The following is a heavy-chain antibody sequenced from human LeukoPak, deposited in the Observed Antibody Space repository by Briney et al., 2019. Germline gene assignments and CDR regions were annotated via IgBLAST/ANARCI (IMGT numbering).Heavy chain of an antibody. CDR1: GGSISSYY. D-gene: IGHD3-10*01. J-gene: IGHJ6*03. CDR2: IYYNGST. V-gene: IGHV4-59*01. Sequence: SETLSLTCTVSGGSISSYYWSWIRQPPGKGLEWIGYIYYNGSTNYNPSLKSRVTISLDTSKNQFSLKLSSVTAADTAVYYCARTTMVRGTYYMDVWGKGTTVTISS. CDR3: ARTTMVRGTYYMDV.